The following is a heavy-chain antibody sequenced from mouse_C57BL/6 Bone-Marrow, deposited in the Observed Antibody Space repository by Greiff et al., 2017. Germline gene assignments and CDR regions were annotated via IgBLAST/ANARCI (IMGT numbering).Heavy chain of an antibody. CDR3: ARNLYYYGSSHWYFDV. D-gene: IGHD1-1*01. J-gene: IGHJ1*03. V-gene: IGHV1-9*01. CDR1: GYTFTGYW. CDR2: IVPGSGST. Sequence: QVQLQQSGAELMKPGASVKLSCKATGYTFTGYWIEWVKQRPGHGLEWIGEIVPGSGSTNYNEKFKGKATFTADTSSNTAYMQLSSLTTEDSAIYDCARNLYYYGSSHWYFDVWGTGTTVTVSS.